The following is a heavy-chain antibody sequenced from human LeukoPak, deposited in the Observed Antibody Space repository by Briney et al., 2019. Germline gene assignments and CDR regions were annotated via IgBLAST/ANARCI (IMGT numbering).Heavy chain of an antibody. D-gene: IGHD2-2*01. CDR1: GFTFSSYG. CDR3: AKDRFVVVPAASNYYYYGMDV. CDR2: ISYDGSNK. V-gene: IGHV3-30*18. Sequence: GRSLRLSCAASGFTFSSYGMHWVRQAPGKGLEWVAVISYDGSNKYYADSVKGRFTISRDNSKNTLYLQMNNLRAEDTAVYYCAKDRFVVVPAASNYYYYGMDVWGQGTTVTVSS. J-gene: IGHJ6*02.